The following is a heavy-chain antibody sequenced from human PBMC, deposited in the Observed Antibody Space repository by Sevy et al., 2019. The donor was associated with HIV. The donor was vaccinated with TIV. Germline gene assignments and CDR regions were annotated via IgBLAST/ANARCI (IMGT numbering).Heavy chain of an antibody. CDR1: GGSISSSRYY. D-gene: IGHD3-3*01. CDR3: AAPPFFHDFASNWFDP. CDR2: FYYSGST. V-gene: IGHV4-39*01. Sequence: SETLSLTCTVSGGSISSSRYYWGWIRQPPGKGLEWIGSFYYSGSTYYNPSLRSRVTISVDTSKNQFSLKLTSVTAADTAGYYCAAPPFFHDFASNWFDPWGQGTLVTVSS. J-gene: IGHJ5*02.